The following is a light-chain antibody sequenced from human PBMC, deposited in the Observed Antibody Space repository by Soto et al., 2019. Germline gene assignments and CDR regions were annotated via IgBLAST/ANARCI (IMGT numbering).Light chain of an antibody. CDR1: QSVSSSY. J-gene: IGKJ2*01. CDR3: QQYHSSQYT. V-gene: IGKV3-20*01. CDR2: DSS. Sequence: EIVLTQSPGTLSLSPRERATLSCRASQSVSSSYLAWYQQKPGQAPRLLIYDSSSRATGIPDRFSGSRSGTDFTLTISRLEPEDFAVYYCQQYHSSQYTFGQGTKLEIK.